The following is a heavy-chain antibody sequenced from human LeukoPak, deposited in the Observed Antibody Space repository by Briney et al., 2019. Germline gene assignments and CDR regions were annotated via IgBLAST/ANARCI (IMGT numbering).Heavy chain of an antibody. D-gene: IGHD3-16*01. J-gene: IGHJ4*02. Sequence: PGGSLRLSCAASGFTFSSYSMNWVRQDPGKGLEWVSSISSSSSYIYYADSVKGRFTISSDNAKNSLYLQMNSLRAEDTAVYYCASAFWGNFEDYWGQGTLVTVSS. CDR3: ASAFWGNFEDY. V-gene: IGHV3-21*01. CDR2: ISSSSSYI. CDR1: GFTFSSYS.